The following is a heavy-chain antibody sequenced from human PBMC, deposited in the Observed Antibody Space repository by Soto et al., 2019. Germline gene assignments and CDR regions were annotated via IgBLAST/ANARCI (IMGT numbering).Heavy chain of an antibody. Sequence: QVQLVQSGDEVRKPGSSVKVSCKASGYIFVNYGIAWVRQAPGQGLEWMGWMSPYSGNTHYARKVQGRLTMTTDTSTITAYMDLGSLTSDDTAVYYCAMVDKYVTPTPQDVWGQGTTVTVSS. J-gene: IGHJ6*01. V-gene: IGHV1-18*01. CDR2: MSPYSGNT. CDR3: AMVDKYVTPTPQDV. CDR1: GYIFVNYG. D-gene: IGHD5-12*01.